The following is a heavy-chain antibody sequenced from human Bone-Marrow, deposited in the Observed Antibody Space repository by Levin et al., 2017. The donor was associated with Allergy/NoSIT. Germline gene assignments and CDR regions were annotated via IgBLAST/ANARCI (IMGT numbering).Heavy chain of an antibody. Sequence: GGSLRLSCAASGFTLKTYSMNWVRQAPGKGLEWVSYISRSSGTIFYADSVKGRFTISRDNAKNSLFLQMSSLRAEDTAVYYCARGIIGDVRVAHKEAFDIWGQGTMVSVSS. CDR2: ISRSSGTI. V-gene: IGHV3-48*04. J-gene: IGHJ3*02. D-gene: IGHD2-8*02. CDR3: ARGIIGDVRVAHKEAFDI. CDR1: GFTLKTYS.